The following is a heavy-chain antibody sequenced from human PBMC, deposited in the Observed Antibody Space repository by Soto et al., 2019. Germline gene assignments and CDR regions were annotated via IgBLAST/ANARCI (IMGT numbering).Heavy chain of an antibody. CDR3: AKTPRQWLVYFDY. CDR2: ISGSGLST. V-gene: IGHV3-23*01. J-gene: IGHJ4*02. CDR1: GFTFSSYA. D-gene: IGHD6-19*01. Sequence: PGGSLRLSCAASGFTFSSYAMSWVRQAPGKGLEWVSAISGSGLSTYYADSVKGRFTISRDNSKNTLYLQMNSLRAEDTAVYYCAKTPRQWLVYFDYWGQGALVTVSS.